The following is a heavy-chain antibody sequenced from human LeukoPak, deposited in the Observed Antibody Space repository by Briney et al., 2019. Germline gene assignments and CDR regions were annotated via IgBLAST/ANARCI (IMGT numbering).Heavy chain of an antibody. Sequence: SETLSLTCTVSGDSINSLDLWSWVRQPPGKGLEWIGEIYLSGTTHSNPSVKSRVTISIDKSKNQFFLNLSSVTAADTAVYYCAGLVGRYSSGLYYYYFDYWGQGTLVTVSS. D-gene: IGHD3-22*01. CDR1: GDSINSLDL. CDR3: AGLVGRYSSGLYYYYFDY. V-gene: IGHV4-4*02. CDR2: IYLSGTT. J-gene: IGHJ4*02.